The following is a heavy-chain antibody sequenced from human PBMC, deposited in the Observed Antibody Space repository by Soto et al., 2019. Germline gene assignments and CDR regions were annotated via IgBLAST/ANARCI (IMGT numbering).Heavy chain of an antibody. V-gene: IGHV3-74*01. CDR1: GITLSNYW. CDR2: INSDGSSI. Sequence: EVERVESGGGLAQPGGSLRLSCAASGITLSNYWMHWVRQAPGKGLVWVSRINSDGSSISYADSVKGRFTISRDNAKNTVYLQMNSLGAEDTAMYYCVRRGYCGGGSCSALGDPWGQGTLVTVSS. J-gene: IGHJ5*02. D-gene: IGHD2-15*01. CDR3: VRRGYCGGGSCSALGDP.